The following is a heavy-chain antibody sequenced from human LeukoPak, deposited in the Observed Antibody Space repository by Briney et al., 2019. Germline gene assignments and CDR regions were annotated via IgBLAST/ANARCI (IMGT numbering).Heavy chain of an antibody. CDR1: GFSFDDNA. D-gene: IGHD3-16*01. CDR3: AKDNQRGGFQH. Sequence: PGGSLRLSCAASGFSFDDNAMYWVRQAPGKGLEWVSLISGDGATTYYADSVKGRFNISRDNSKSSLYLQMNSLRSEDSALYYCAKDNQRGGFQHWGQGTLSPSPQ. CDR2: ISGDGATT. J-gene: IGHJ1*01. V-gene: IGHV3-43*02.